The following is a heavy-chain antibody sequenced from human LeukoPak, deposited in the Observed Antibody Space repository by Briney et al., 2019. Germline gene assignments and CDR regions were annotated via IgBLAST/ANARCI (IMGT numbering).Heavy chain of an antibody. CDR1: GYTFTSYG. Sequence: ASVKVSCKASGYTFTSYGMSWVRQAPGQGLEWMGWISAYNGNTNYAQKLQGRVTMTTDTSTSTAYMELRSLRSDDTAVYYCARVGVNYDFWSGYSIDAFDIWGQGTMVTVSS. J-gene: IGHJ3*02. CDR3: ARVGVNYDFWSGYSIDAFDI. D-gene: IGHD3-3*01. CDR2: ISAYNGNT. V-gene: IGHV1-18*01.